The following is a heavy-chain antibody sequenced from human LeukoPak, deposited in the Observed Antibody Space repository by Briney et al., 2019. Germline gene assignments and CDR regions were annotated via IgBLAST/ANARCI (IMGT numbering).Heavy chain of an antibody. CDR2: INHSGST. D-gene: IGHD5-12*01. CDR1: GGSFSGYY. Sequence: SETLSLTCAVYGGSFSGYYWSWVRQPPGKGLEWIGEINHSGSTNYNPSLKSRVTISVDTSKNQFSLKLSSVTAADTAVYYCARQGNVDIVAVGGIYWFDPWGQGTLVTVSS. CDR3: ARQGNVDIVAVGGIYWFDP. V-gene: IGHV4-34*01. J-gene: IGHJ5*02.